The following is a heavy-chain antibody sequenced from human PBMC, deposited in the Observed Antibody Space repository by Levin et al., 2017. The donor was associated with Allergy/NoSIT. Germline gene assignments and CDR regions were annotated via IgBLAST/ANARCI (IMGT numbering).Heavy chain of an antibody. CDR3: ARDRYNGATMFDY. V-gene: IGHV3-48*02. J-gene: IGHJ4*02. CDR1: GFTFSTFS. Sequence: GESLKISCAASGFTFSTFSMNWVRQAPGKGLEWVSYISTGRSDTFYADSVKGRFTISRDNAKNSLYLQMNSLRDEDTAVYYCARDRYNGATMFDYWGQGILVTVSS. CDR2: ISTGRSDT. D-gene: IGHD1-26*01.